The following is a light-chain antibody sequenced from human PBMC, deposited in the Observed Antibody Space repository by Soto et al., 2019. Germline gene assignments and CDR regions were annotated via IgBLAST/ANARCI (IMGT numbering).Light chain of an antibody. CDR3: QQYGNSPSWT. CDR2: GAS. J-gene: IGKJ1*01. Sequence: DIVLTQSPGTLSLSPGERATLSCRASQSVNSAYLAWYQQRPGQAPRLLIYGASTRASAIPDRFSGSGSGTDFTLTISRLEPEDLAVYYCQQYGNSPSWTFGQGTKVEIK. CDR1: QSVNSAY. V-gene: IGKV3-20*01.